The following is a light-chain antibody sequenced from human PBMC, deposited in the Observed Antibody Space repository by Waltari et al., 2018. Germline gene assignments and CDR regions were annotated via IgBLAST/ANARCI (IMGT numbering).Light chain of an antibody. Sequence: DIQMTQSPSTLSASVGDRVTKTCRASQSISSWFAWYQQKPGKAPKLLIYDASSLESGVPSRFSGSGSGTEFTLTISSLQPDDFATYYCQQYNSYSMYTFGQGTKLEIK. CDR1: QSISSW. CDR3: QQYNSYSMYT. J-gene: IGKJ2*01. V-gene: IGKV1-5*01. CDR2: DAS.